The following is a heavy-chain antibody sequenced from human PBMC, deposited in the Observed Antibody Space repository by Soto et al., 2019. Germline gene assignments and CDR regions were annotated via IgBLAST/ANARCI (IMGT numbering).Heavy chain of an antibody. J-gene: IGHJ5*02. CDR1: GGSFSGYY. V-gene: IGHV4-34*01. D-gene: IGHD1-26*01. CDR3: ARLVGATLGNWFDP. CDR2: INHSGST. Sequence: QVQLQQWGAGLLKPSETLSLTCAVYGGSFSGYYWSWIRQPPGKGLEWIGEINHSGSTNYNPSLQSRVTIAVDTSKNQFSLKLSSVTAADTAVYYCARLVGATLGNWFDPWGQGTLVTVSS.